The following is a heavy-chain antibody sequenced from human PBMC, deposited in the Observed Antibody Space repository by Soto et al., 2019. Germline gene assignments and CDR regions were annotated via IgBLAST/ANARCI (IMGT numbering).Heavy chain of an antibody. CDR2: IYYSGST. V-gene: IGHV4-61*01. J-gene: IGHJ6*02. D-gene: IGHD3-10*01. CDR1: GGSVISCSYY. Sequence: PSETLSLTCTVSGGSVISCSYYWSLIRQPPGKGLEWIGYIYYSGSTNYNPSLKSRVTISVDTSKNQFSLKLSSVTAADTAVYYCARESGSQRITFYGMDVWGQGTTVTVSS. CDR3: ARESGSQRITFYGMDV.